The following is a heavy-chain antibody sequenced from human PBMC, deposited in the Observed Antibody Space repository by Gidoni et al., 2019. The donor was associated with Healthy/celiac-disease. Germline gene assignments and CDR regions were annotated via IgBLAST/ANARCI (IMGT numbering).Heavy chain of an antibody. V-gene: IGHV1-46*01. CDR1: GYTFTSYY. CDR2: INPSGGST. J-gene: IGHJ6*02. D-gene: IGHD3-22*01. CDR3: ASHYDSSGWASDGGMDV. Sequence: QVQLVQSGAEVKKPGASVKVSCKASGYTFTSYYMHWVRQAPGQGLEWMGIINPSGGSTSYAQKFQGRVTMTRDTSTSTVYMELSSLRSEDTSVYYCASHYDSSGWASDGGMDVWGQGTTVTVSS.